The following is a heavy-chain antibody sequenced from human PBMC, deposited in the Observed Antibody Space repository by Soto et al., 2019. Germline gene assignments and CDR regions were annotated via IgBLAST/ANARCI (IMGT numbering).Heavy chain of an antibody. J-gene: IGHJ3*02. D-gene: IGHD2-2*01. CDR2: ISGSGGST. CDR3: AKDHWYCSSTSCPPDAFDI. V-gene: IGHV3-23*01. Sequence: EVQLLESGGGLVQPGGSLTLSCAASGFTFSSYAMSWVRQAPGKGLEWVSAISGSGGSTYYADSVKGRFTISRDNSKNTLYLQMNSLRAEDTAVYYCAKDHWYCSSTSCPPDAFDIWGQGTMVTVSS. CDR1: GFTFSSYA.